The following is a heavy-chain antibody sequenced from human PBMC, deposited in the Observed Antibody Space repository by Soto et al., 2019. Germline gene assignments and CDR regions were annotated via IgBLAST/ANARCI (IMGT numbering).Heavy chain of an antibody. Sequence: QVQLVESGGGVVQPGRSLRLSCAVSGFTFSSHAMHWVRQAPGKGLEWVALIYSDGNNKYYADSVKGRFTTSRDNSKNTLYRQMKRLRVEDTAVYYWGRDDEGGGDLDLGYGGQGALFPVPS. V-gene: IGHV3-30-3*01. J-gene: IGHJ4*02. D-gene: IGHD3-3*01. CDR3: GRDDEGGGDLDLGY. CDR1: GFTFSSHA. CDR2: IYSDGNNK.